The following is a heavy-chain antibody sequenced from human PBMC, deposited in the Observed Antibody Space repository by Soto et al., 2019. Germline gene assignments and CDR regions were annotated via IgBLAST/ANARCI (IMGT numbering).Heavy chain of an antibody. J-gene: IGHJ4*02. V-gene: IGHV4-59*01. D-gene: IGHD2-15*01. CDR1: GGSINNYY. Sequence: QVPLQESGPGLVKPSETLSLTCSDSGGSINNYYCSWLRQPPGKGLEWIGYIYYSGSPNYNPSLKSRVTISVDTPKNQFSLNLSSVTAADTAVYYCARAGAATLSDYWGQGTLVTVSS. CDR2: IYYSGSP. CDR3: ARAGAATLSDY.